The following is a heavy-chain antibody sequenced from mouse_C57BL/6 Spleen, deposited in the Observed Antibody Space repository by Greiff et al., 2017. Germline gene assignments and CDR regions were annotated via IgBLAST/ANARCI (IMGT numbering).Heavy chain of an antibody. Sequence: VKLMESGAELVRPGASVTLSCKASGYTFTDYEMHWVKQTPVHGLEWIGAIDPETGGTAYNQKFKGKAILTADKSSSTAYMELRSLTSEDSAVYYCTREEGYGSSFAYWGQGTLVTVSA. CDR1: GYTFTDYE. D-gene: IGHD1-1*01. V-gene: IGHV1-15*01. CDR3: TREEGYGSSFAY. J-gene: IGHJ3*01. CDR2: IDPETGGT.